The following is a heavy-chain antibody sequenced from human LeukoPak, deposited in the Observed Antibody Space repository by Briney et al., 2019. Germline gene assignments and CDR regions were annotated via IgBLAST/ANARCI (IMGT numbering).Heavy chain of an antibody. CDR1: GASVKNDF. CDR3: ARLQDEGYFDH. V-gene: IGHV4-59*02. J-gene: IGHJ4*02. D-gene: IGHD5-24*01. CDR2: IHSNGRT. Sequence: SETLSLTCTVSGASVKNDFWSWIRQPSGKGLEWIAYIHSNGRTSHNPSLKSRITISLDTSKNHFSLRLSSVTAADTAVYYCARLQDEGYFDHWGQGTLVTVSS.